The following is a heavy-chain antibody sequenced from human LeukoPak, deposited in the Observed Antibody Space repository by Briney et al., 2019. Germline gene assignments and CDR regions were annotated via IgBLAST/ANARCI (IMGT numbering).Heavy chain of an antibody. CDR3: ASIYYGSGSLRD. Sequence: GASVKVSCKASGYTFICYYMYWVRQAPGQGLEWMGWINPNSGGTNYAQKFQGRVTMTRDTSIITAYMELSRLRSDDTAVYYCASIYYGSGSLRDWGQGTLVTVSS. J-gene: IGHJ4*02. CDR2: INPNSGGT. V-gene: IGHV1-2*02. D-gene: IGHD3-10*01. CDR1: GYTFICYY.